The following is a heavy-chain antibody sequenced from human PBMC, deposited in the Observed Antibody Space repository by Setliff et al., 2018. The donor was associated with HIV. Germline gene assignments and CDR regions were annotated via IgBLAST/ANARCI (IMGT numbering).Heavy chain of an antibody. V-gene: IGHV4-59*01. CDR1: GGSISSYY. CDR3: ARGWEWGAPLDY. Sequence: PSETLSLTCTVSGGSISSYYWSWIRQPPGKGLEWIGHIYYTGSTNYNPSLRSRVTISIDTSKNQFSLKVSSVTAADTAVYYCARGWEWGAPLDYWGQGTLVTVSS. D-gene: IGHD1-26*01. J-gene: IGHJ4*02. CDR2: IYYTGST.